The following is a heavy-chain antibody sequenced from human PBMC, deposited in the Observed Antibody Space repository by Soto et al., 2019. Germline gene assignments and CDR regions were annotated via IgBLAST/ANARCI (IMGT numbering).Heavy chain of an antibody. CDR1: GGTFSSYA. Sequence: ASVKVSCKASGGTFSSYAISWVRQAPGQGLEWMGGIIPIFGTANYAQKFQGRVTITADESTSTAYMELSSLRSEDTAVYYCAQSPATIGVVANGFDPWVQRTLVTVSS. CDR2: IIPIFGTA. CDR3: AQSPATIGVVANGFDP. D-gene: IGHD3-3*01. V-gene: IGHV1-69*13. J-gene: IGHJ5*02.